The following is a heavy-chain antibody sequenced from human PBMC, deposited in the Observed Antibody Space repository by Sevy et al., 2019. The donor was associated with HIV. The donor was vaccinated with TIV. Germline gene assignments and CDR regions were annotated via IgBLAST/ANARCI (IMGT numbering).Heavy chain of an antibody. CDR1: GFTFSSYS. J-gene: IGHJ4*02. CDR3: AREYDRGSFDY. Sequence: GGSMRLSCAASGFTFSSYSMNWVRQAPGKGLEWVSYISSSSSTIYYADSVKDRFTTSRDNAKNSLYLQTNSLRDEDTAVYYCAREYDRGSFDYWGQGTLVTVSS. V-gene: IGHV3-48*02. CDR2: ISSSSSTI. D-gene: IGHD3-16*01.